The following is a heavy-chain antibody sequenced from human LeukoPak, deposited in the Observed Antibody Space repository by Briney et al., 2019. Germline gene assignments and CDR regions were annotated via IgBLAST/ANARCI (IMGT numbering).Heavy chain of an antibody. CDR3: ARRRDSRGYYYGMDV. J-gene: IGHJ6*02. CDR2: INPSDGVI. V-gene: IGHV1-46*01. D-gene: IGHD3-22*01. CDR1: GYTFTRYY. Sequence: ASVKVSCKASGYTFTRYYMHWVRQAPGQGLEWMGIINPSDGVIDYAQKFQDRVTMTRDTSTSTVYMELSSLRSEDTAVYYCARRRDSRGYYYGMDVWGQGATVTVSS.